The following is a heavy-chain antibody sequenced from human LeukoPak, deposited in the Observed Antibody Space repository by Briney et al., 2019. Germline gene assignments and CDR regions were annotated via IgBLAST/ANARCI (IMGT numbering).Heavy chain of an antibody. J-gene: IGHJ4*02. CDR3: ARGTQASHYRAPIAPFDY. D-gene: IGHD1-14*01. CDR2: INHSGST. Sequence: PSETLSLTCAVYGGSFSGYYWSWIRQPPGKGLEWIGEINHSGSTNYNPSLKSRVTISVDTSKNQFSLKLSSVTAADTAVYYCARGTQASHYRAPIAPFDYWGQGTLVTVSS. V-gene: IGHV4-34*01. CDR1: GGSFSGYY.